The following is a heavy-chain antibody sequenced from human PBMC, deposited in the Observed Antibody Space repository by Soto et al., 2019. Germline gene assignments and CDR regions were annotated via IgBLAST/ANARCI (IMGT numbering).Heavy chain of an antibody. CDR1: GFTFSSYW. CDR3: ASSDYSSFRY. D-gene: IGHD6-6*01. CDR2: INQDESER. J-gene: IGHJ4*02. V-gene: IGHV3-7*05. Sequence: EVQLVESGGGLVQPGGPLRLSCAASGFTFSSYWMTWVRQAPGKGLEWVANINQDESERYYVDSVKGRFTISRDNVKNSLYLQMNSLRVEDTAVYYCASSDYSSFRYWGQGALVTVSS.